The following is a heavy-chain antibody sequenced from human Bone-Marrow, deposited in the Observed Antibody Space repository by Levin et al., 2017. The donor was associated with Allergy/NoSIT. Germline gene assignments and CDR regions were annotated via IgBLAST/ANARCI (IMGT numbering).Heavy chain of an antibody. D-gene: IGHD3-3*01. Sequence: SLKISCAASGFTFDVYSMHWVRQAPGKGLEWVSSISWNSDYIGYADSVKGRLTISRDNAKNVLSLQMNSLRPEDTALYYCAKDVSGYYSGHYFYMDVWGKGTTVIVSS. J-gene: IGHJ6*03. V-gene: IGHV3-9*01. CDR2: ISWNSDYI. CDR3: AKDVSGYYSGHYFYMDV. CDR1: GFTFDVYS.